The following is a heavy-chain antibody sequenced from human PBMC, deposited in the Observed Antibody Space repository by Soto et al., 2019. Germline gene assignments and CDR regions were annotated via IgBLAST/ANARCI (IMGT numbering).Heavy chain of an antibody. Sequence: GSSVKVSCKASGYTFTSYAMHWVRQAPGQRLEWMGWINAGNGNTKYSQKFQGRVTITRDTSASTAYMELSSLRSEDTAVYYCARGESFQLLAHYWGQGTLVTVSS. J-gene: IGHJ4*02. D-gene: IGHD3-3*01. V-gene: IGHV1-3*01. CDR1: GYTFTSYA. CDR3: ARGESFQLLAHY. CDR2: INAGNGNT.